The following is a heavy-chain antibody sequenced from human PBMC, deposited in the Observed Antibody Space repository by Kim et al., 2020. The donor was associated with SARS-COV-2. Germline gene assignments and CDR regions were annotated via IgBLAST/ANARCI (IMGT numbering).Heavy chain of an antibody. V-gene: IGHV4-61*02. CDR3: ARERGGYSYEYYFDY. Sequence: SETLSLTCTVSGGSISSGSYYWSWIRQPAGKGLEWIGRIYTSGSTNYNPSLKSRVTISVDTSKNQFSLKLSSVTAADTAVYYCARERGGYSYEYYFDYWGQGTLVTVSS. J-gene: IGHJ4*02. CDR1: GGSISSGSYY. D-gene: IGHD5-18*01. CDR2: IYTSGST.